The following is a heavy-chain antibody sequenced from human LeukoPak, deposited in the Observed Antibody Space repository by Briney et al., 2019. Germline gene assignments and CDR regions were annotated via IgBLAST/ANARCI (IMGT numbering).Heavy chain of an antibody. CDR1: GFTYSSYA. CDR3: AKGVSKNP. J-gene: IGHJ5*02. CDR2: ISGSGGST. V-gene: IGHV3-23*01. Sequence: GGSLRLSCAASGFTYSSYAMSWVRQAPGKGLEWVSAISGSGGSTYYADSVKGRFTISRDNAKNSLYLQMSSLRAEDTAVYYCAKGVSKNPWGQGTLVTVSS.